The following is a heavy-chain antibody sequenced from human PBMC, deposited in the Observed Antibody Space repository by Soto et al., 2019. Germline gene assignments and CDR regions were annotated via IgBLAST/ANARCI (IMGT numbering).Heavy chain of an antibody. V-gene: IGHV1-46*01. Sequence: SVKVSCNASGYTFTCYYIHWVRLAPGQGLEWMGIINPTGGSTVYAQNFQGRVTLTRDTSTSTVYMELSSLRSEDTAVYYCAADVDCSSGNCYPYNLDYWGQGTLVTVYS. J-gene: IGHJ4*02. CDR1: GYTFTCYY. CDR2: INPTGGST. CDR3: AADVDCSSGNCYPYNLDY. D-gene: IGHD2-15*01.